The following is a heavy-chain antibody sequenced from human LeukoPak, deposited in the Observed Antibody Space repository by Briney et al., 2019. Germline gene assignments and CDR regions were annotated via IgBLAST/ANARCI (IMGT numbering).Heavy chain of an antibody. V-gene: IGHV4-39*01. D-gene: IGHD2-2*01. CDR1: GGSISSSSYY. CDR3: AGAVVVPAAIYY. J-gene: IGHJ4*02. CDR2: IYYSGST. Sequence: PSETLFLTCTVSGGSISSSSYYWGWIRQPPGKGLEWIGSIYYSGSTYYNPSLKSRVTISVDTSKNQFSLKLSSVTAADTAVYYCAGAVVVPAAIYYWGQGTLVTVSS.